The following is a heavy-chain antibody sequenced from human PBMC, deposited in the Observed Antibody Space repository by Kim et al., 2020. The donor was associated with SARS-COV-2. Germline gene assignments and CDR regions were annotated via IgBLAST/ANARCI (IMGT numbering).Heavy chain of an antibody. CDR2: ISAYNGNT. D-gene: IGHD3-9*01. Sequence: ASVKVSCKASGYTFTSYGISWVRQAPGQGLEWMGWISAYNGNTNYAQKLQGRVTMTTDTSTSTAYMELRSLRSDDTAVYYCARDGPVGYYDILTGYYMNTQFDYWGQGTLVTVSS. CDR1: GYTFTSYG. CDR3: ARDGPVGYYDILTGYYMNTQFDY. V-gene: IGHV1-18*01. J-gene: IGHJ4*02.